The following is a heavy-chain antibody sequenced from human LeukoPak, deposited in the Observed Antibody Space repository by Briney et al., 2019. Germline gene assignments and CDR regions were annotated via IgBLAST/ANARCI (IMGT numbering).Heavy chain of an antibody. J-gene: IGHJ4*02. CDR2: IKSKTDGGTT. CDR1: GFTFSNAW. D-gene: IGHD2-21*02. CDR3: TTQGAVVVTAISPAFDY. Sequence: PGGSLRLSCAPSGFTFSNAWMSWVRQAPGKGLEWVGRIKSKTDGGTTDYAAPVKGRFTISRDDSKNTLYLQMNSLKTEDTAVYYCTTQGAVVVTAISPAFDYWGQGTLVTVSS. V-gene: IGHV3-15*01.